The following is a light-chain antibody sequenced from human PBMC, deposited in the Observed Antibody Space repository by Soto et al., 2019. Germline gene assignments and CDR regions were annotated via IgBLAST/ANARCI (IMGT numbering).Light chain of an antibody. CDR1: RDIGTW. CDR3: HRHETYPLA. V-gene: IGKV1-5*03. CDR2: RAS. J-gene: IGKJ4*01. Sequence: TQMTQSPSTLSASVGDSVSITCRASRDIGTWLAWFQQKPGRAPNPLIYRASTLARGVPSRFSGSGSGTEFTLTISSLQPDDFATYYCHRHETYPLAFGGGTKVDIK.